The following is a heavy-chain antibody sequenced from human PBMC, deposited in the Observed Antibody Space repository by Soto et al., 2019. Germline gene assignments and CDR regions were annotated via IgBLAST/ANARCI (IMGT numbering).Heavy chain of an antibody. Sequence: QVQLLESGGGVVQSGRSLRLSCAASGFTFSGSEMHWVRQAPGKGLEWVAFISYDGDNKYYADSVKGRFTVSRDNSRNTLHLQMDSLRPEYTAVYYCARASYFSEKTAYYAKSFKWFDPWGQGTLLTVSS. CDR1: GFTFSGSE. CDR2: ISYDGDNK. V-gene: IGHV3-30*14. CDR3: ARASYFSEKTAYYAKSFKWFDP. J-gene: IGHJ5*02. D-gene: IGHD3-9*01.